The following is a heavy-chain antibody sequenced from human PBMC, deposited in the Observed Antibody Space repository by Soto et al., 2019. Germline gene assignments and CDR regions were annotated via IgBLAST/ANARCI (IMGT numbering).Heavy chain of an antibody. D-gene: IGHD2-15*01. CDR3: AGHDLEWCSGGSSDENWFDP. J-gene: IGHJ5*02. CDR2: IYYSGST. V-gene: IGHV4-39*01. Sequence: QLQLQESGPGLVKPSETLSLTCTDSGGSIRSGSYYWGWIRKPPGKVLEWIGSIYYSGSTYYNPSCKSRVTSYVDTSKDQCSRKLISVTAADAAVYYCAGHDLEWCSGGSSDENWFDPWGQGTLVTVSS. CDR1: GGSIRSGSYY.